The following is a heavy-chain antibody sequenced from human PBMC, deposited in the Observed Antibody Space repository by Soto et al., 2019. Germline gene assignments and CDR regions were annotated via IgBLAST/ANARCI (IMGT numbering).Heavy chain of an antibody. CDR3: ARVGATEDYFDY. CDR1: GFTFSDYY. CDR2: ISSSSSYT. Sequence: VQLVESGGGLVKPGGSLRLSCAASGFTFSDYYMSWIRQAPGKGLEWVSYISSSSSYTNYADSVKGRFTISRDNAKNSLYLQMNSLRAEDTAVYYCARVGATEDYFDYWGQGTLVTVSS. V-gene: IGHV3-11*06. J-gene: IGHJ4*02.